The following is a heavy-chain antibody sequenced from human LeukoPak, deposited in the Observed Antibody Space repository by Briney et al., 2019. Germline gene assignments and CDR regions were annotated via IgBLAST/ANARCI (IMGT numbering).Heavy chain of an antibody. J-gene: IGHJ4*02. CDR3: ARDRKPYDSSGYPLYYFDY. D-gene: IGHD3-22*01. CDR2: IIPILGIA. Sequence: SVKVSCKASGGTFSSYAISWVRQAPGQGLEWMGRIIPILGIANYAQKFQGRVTITADKSTSTAYMELSSLRSEDTAVYYCARDRKPYDSSGYPLYYFDYWGQGTLVTVSS. CDR1: GGTFSSYA. V-gene: IGHV1-69*04.